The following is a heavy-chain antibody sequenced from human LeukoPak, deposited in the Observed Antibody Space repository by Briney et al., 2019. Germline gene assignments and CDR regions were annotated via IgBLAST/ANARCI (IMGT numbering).Heavy chain of an antibody. CDR2: VYYRRST. Sequence: SETLSLTCIVSGDSISSSGYYWGWLRQPPGRGLEWIGSVYYRRSTSYNPSLKSRAAISVDTSKNQFSLELRTVTAADTAVYYCARRGITLVRFDPWGQGILVTVSS. J-gene: IGHJ5*02. CDR1: GDSISSSGYY. CDR3: ARRGITLVRFDP. D-gene: IGHD3-16*01. V-gene: IGHV4-39*07.